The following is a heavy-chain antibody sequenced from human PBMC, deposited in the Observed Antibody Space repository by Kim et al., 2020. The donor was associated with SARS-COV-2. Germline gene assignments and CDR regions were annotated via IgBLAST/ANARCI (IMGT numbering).Heavy chain of an antibody. CDR3: AKRGSGGYVDY. V-gene: IGHV3-23*01. Sequence: GGSLRLSCAASGFTFSSYAVGWVRQAPGKGLEWVSVISTSGGDAYYGDSVKGRCTISRDNSKNTLYMQMNSLRVEDTAVYYCAKRGSGGYVDYWCQGTRV. CDR1: GFTFSSYA. J-gene: IGHJ4*02. D-gene: IGHD3-10*01. CDR2: ISTSGGDA.